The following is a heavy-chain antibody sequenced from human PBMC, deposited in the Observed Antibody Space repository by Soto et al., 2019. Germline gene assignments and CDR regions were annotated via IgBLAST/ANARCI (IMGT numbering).Heavy chain of an antibody. V-gene: IGHV4-39*01. CDR1: GGSISSSSYY. CDR3: ARHATGSWIQLDY. J-gene: IGHJ4*02. Sequence: SETLSLTCTVSGGSISSSSYYWGWIRQPPGKGLEWIGRIYYSGSTYYNPSLKSRVTTSVDTSKNQFSLKLSSVTAADTAVYYCARHATGSWIQLDYWGQGTLVTVSS. D-gene: IGHD5-18*01. CDR2: IYYSGST.